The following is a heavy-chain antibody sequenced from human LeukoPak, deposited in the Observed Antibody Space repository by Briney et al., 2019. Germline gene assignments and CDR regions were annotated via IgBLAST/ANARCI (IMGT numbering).Heavy chain of an antibody. Sequence: NPSETLSLTCTVSGGSISSGGYYWSWLRQHPGKGLEWIGYIYYSGSTYYNPSLKSRVTISVDTSKNQFSLKLSSVTAADTAVYYCARGESMITFGGVIARGAFDIWGQGTMVTVSS. V-gene: IGHV4-31*03. CDR2: IYYSGST. J-gene: IGHJ3*02. D-gene: IGHD3-16*02. CDR1: GGSISSGGYY. CDR3: ARGESMITFGGVIARGAFDI.